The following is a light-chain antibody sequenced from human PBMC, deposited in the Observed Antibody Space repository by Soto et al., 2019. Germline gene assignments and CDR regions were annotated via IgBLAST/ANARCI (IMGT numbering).Light chain of an antibody. CDR1: QTISSW. J-gene: IGKJ5*01. Sequence: DIQMTQSPSTLSGSVGDRVTITCRASQTISSWLAWYQQKPGKAPKLLIYGASTLQSGVPSKISGSGSGTDFTLTISSLQPEDFASYYCQQSYSTPPTFGQGTRLEIK. CDR2: GAS. CDR3: QQSYSTPPT. V-gene: IGKV1-39*01.